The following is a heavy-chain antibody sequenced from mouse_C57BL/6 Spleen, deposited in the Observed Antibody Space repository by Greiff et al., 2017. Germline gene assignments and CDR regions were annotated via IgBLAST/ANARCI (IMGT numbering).Heavy chain of an antibody. J-gene: IGHJ2*01. CDR2: IYPGSGST. Sequence: VQLQQPGAELVKPGASVKMSCKASGYTFTSYWITWVKQRPGQGLEWIGDIYPGSGSTNYNEKFKSKATLTVDTSSSTAYMQLSSLTSEDSAVYYCARGGGYWDYFDYWGQGTTLTVSS. V-gene: IGHV1-55*01. CDR3: ARGGGYWDYFDY. D-gene: IGHD3-1*01. CDR1: GYTFTSYW.